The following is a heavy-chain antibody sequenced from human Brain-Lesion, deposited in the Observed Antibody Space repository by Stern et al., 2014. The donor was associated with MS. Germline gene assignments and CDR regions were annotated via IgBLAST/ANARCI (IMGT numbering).Heavy chain of an antibody. CDR3: GRAGLDDTFDV. CDR1: GGSVSSNRYY. D-gene: IGHD3/OR15-3a*01. V-gene: IGHV4-39*01. J-gene: IGHJ3*01. CDR2: IYYSGAT. Sequence: VQLVESGPGLVKPSETLSLTCSISGGSVSSNRYYWGWIRQPPGKGLEWIGIIYYSGATFYNPSLKSRVPISRDTSKNRFSLSLGAGTAADTAVYYCGRAGLDDTFDVWGQGTMVTVAS.